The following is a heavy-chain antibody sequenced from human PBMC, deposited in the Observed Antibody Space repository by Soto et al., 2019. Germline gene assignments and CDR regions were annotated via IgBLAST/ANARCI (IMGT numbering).Heavy chain of an antibody. Sequence: PGESLKISCTGSGYSFTSYSTSWVRQMPGKGLEWMGRIDPSDSYTNYSTSFQGHVTISADKSISTAYLQWSSLKASDTAMYYCARHGLTELDDMTRQYYYYGMDVWGQGTTVTVSS. V-gene: IGHV5-10-1*01. D-gene: IGHD1-26*01. J-gene: IGHJ6*02. CDR3: ARHGLTELDDMTRQYYYYGMDV. CDR1: GYSFTSYS. CDR2: IDPSDSYT.